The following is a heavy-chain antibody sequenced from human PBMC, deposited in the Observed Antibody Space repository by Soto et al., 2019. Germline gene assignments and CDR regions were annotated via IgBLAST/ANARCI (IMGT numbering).Heavy chain of an antibody. Sequence: QVQLVQSGAEVKKPGSSVKVSCKASGGTFSSYTISWVRQAPGQGLEWMGRIIPILGIANYAQKFQGRVTXIATKXXSTAYMELSSLRSEDTAVYYCATLRYSSSWYVLDYWGQGTLVTVSS. J-gene: IGHJ4*02. CDR3: ATLRYSSSWYVLDY. CDR2: IIPILGIA. V-gene: IGHV1-69*02. D-gene: IGHD6-13*01. CDR1: GGTFSSYT.